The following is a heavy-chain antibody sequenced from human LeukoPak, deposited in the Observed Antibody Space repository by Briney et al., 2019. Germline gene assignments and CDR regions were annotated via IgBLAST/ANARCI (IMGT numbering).Heavy chain of an antibody. CDR2: INWNGGST. V-gene: IGHV3-20*04. CDR3: ARVGYYYDSSGYCSYFDY. D-gene: IGHD3-22*01. J-gene: IGHJ4*02. CDR1: GFTFDDYG. Sequence: PGGSLRLSCAASGFTFDDYGMSWVRQAPGKGLGWVSGINWNGGSTGYADSVKGRFTISRDNAKNSLYLQMNSLRAEDTALYYCARVGYYYDSSGYCSYFDYWGQGTLVTVSS.